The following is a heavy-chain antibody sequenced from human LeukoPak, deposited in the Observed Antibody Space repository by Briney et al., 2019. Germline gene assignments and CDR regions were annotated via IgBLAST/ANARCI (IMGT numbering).Heavy chain of an antibody. CDR1: GYSFRDHH. CDR3: SSHYGPGPV. J-gene: IGHJ4*02. CDR2: IHPGTGGT. Sequence: ASVKVSCKALGYSFRDHHVIWVRQAPGQGLVWMGWIHPGTGGTKFGQNFQGRLTMTWDTSITTAYMDLIELTSDDTAVYYCSSHYGPGPVWGQGTLVTASS. V-gene: IGHV1-2*02. D-gene: IGHD3-10*01.